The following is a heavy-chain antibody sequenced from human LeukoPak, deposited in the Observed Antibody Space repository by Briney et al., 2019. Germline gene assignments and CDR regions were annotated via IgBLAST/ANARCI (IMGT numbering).Heavy chain of an antibody. CDR2: IYYSGST. J-gene: IGHJ4*02. V-gene: IGHV4-59*08. CDR3: ARQMTYYDSSGYLYYFDY. Sequence: SETLSLTCTVSGGSISSYYWSWIRQPPGKGLEWIGCIYYSGSTNYNPSLKSRVTISVDTSKNQFSLKLSSVTAADTAVYYCARQMTYYDSSGYLYYFDYWGQGTPVTVSS. CDR1: GGSISSYY. D-gene: IGHD3-22*01.